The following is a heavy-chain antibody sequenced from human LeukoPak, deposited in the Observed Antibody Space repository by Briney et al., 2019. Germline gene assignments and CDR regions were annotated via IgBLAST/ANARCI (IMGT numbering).Heavy chain of an antibody. Sequence: GASVKVSCKASGYTFNGYYMHWVRQAPGQGLEWMGWINPNSGGTNYAQKFQGRVTMTRDTSISTAYMELSRLRSDDTAVYYCATSDSGSYYGGTAPLDYWGQGTLVTVSS. CDR1: GYTFNGYY. CDR3: ATSDSGSYYGGTAPLDY. J-gene: IGHJ4*02. D-gene: IGHD1-26*01. V-gene: IGHV1-2*02. CDR2: INPNSGGT.